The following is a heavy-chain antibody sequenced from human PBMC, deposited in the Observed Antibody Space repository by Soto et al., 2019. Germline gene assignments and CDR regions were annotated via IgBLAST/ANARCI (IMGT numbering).Heavy chain of an antibody. D-gene: IGHD5-18*01. CDR2: IYYSGST. CDR1: GGSISSGGYY. V-gene: IGHV4-31*03. CDR3: ARLRYSYGSSFDY. J-gene: IGHJ4*02. Sequence: SETLSLTCTVSGGSISSGGYYWSWIRQHPGKGLEWIGYIYYSGSTYYNPSLKSRVTISVDTSKNQFSLKLSSVTAADTAVYYCARLRYSYGSSFDYWGQGTLVTVSS.